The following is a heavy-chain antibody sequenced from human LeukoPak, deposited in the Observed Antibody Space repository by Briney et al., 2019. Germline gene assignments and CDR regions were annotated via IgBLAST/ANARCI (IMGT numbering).Heavy chain of an antibody. CDR3: GRPLRVTMIRGAAFRASSDFDP. J-gene: IGHJ5*02. V-gene: IGHV1-2*02. D-gene: IGHD3-10*01. Sequence: ASVKVSCKASGYTFSGYYMHWVRQAPGQGLEWMGWINPNTGGTKYAQRFQDRVTMTRDTSISTAYMEVSRLRYDDTAVYYCGRPLRVTMIRGAAFRASSDFDPWGQGTLVTVSS. CDR2: INPNTGGT. CDR1: GYTFSGYY.